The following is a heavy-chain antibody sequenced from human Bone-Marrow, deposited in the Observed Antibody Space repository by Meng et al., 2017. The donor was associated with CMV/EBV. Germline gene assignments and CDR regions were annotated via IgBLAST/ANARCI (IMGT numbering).Heavy chain of an antibody. Sequence: ASVKVSCKASGYTFASYYIHWVRQAPGQGLEWMGWINPNSGGTNYAQKFQGRVTMTRDTSISTAYMELSRLRSDDTAVYYCARAQRDDSSGYGFDYWGQGTLVTVYS. V-gene: IGHV1-2*02. J-gene: IGHJ4*02. D-gene: IGHD3-22*01. CDR1: GYTFASYY. CDR2: INPNSGGT. CDR3: ARAQRDDSSGYGFDY.